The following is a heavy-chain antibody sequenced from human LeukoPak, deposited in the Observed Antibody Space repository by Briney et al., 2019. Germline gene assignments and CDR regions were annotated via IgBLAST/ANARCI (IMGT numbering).Heavy chain of an antibody. CDR3: AREGARGLPNFDY. Sequence: GGSLRLSCAASGFTFSSYEMNWVRQAPGKGLEWVSYISSSGSTIYYADSVKGRFTISRDNAKNSLYLQMNSLRAEDTAVYYCAREGARGLPNFDYWGQGTLVTVSS. J-gene: IGHJ4*02. CDR1: GFTFSSYE. V-gene: IGHV3-48*03. CDR2: ISSSGSTI. D-gene: IGHD3-10*01.